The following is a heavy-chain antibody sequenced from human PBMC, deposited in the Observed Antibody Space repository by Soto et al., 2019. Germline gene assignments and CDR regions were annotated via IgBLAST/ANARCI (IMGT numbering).Heavy chain of an antibody. J-gene: IGHJ5*02. D-gene: IGHD1-1*01. CDR3: ATANWSHHYFDP. Sequence: SETLSLTCGVYGGSFSGYYWSWLRQPPGKGLEWIGEINHSGSPNYNPSLKSRVTISVDTSKNQFSLKMTSVTAADTAVYYCATANWSHHYFDPWGQGTLVTVS. V-gene: IGHV4-34*01. CDR2: INHSGSP. CDR1: GGSFSGYY.